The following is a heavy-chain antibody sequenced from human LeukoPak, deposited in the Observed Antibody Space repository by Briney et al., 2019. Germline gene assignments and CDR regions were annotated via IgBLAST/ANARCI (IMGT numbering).Heavy chain of an antibody. D-gene: IGHD5-24*01. CDR3: ARRRRDGYNYPFDY. CDR1: GGSISSSSYY. CDR2: IYYSGST. Sequence: PSETLSLTCTVSGGSISSSSYYWGWIRQPPGKGLEWIGSIYYSGSTYYNPSLKSRVTISVDTSKNQFSLKLSSVTAADTAVYYCARRRRDGYNYPFDYWGQGTLVTVSS. V-gene: IGHV4-39*01. J-gene: IGHJ4*02.